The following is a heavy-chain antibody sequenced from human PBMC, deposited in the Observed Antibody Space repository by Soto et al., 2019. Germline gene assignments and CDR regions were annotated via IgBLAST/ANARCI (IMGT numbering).Heavy chain of an antibody. D-gene: IGHD5-12*01. Sequence: GASVKVSCKASGYTFTSYDINWVRQATGQGLEWMGWMNPNSGNTGYAQKFQGRVTMTRNSSISTAYMELSSLRSEDTAVYYCARDSGYAGSPYYYGMDVWGQGTTVTVSS. J-gene: IGHJ6*02. V-gene: IGHV1-8*01. CDR2: MNPNSGNT. CDR1: GYTFTSYD. CDR3: ARDSGYAGSPYYYGMDV.